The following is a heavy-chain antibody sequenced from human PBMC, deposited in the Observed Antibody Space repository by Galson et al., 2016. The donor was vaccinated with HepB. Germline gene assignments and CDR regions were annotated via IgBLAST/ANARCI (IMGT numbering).Heavy chain of an antibody. CDR3: ARHSLGVYCTMDY. CDR2: IRSVGSST. CDR1: GFTFSSYG. Sequence: SLRLSCAASGFTFSSYGVHWVRQAPGKGLEWVADIRSVGSSTYYADSVKGRFIISRDNAKNTLYLQMDSLRAEDTAVYYCARHSLGVYCTMDYWGQGTPVTVSS. D-gene: IGHD2-8*01. J-gene: IGHJ4*02. V-gene: IGHV3-33*08.